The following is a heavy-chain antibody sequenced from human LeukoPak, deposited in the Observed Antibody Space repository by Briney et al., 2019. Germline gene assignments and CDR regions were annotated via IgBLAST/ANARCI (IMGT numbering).Heavy chain of an antibody. Sequence: GGSLRLSCAASGFTFSSYGMHWVRQAPGKGLEWVAFIRYDGSNKYYADSVKGRFTISRDNSKNTLYLQMNSLRAEDTAVYYCAKTNYDFWSGMDYWGQGTLVTVSS. CDR2: IRYDGSNK. J-gene: IGHJ4*02. V-gene: IGHV3-30*02. CDR3: AKTNYDFWSGMDY. CDR1: GFTFSSYG. D-gene: IGHD3-3*01.